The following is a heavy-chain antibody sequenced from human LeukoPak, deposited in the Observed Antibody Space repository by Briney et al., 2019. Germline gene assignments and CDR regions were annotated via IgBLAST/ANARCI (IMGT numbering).Heavy chain of an antibody. V-gene: IGHV3-64D*06. D-gene: IGHD1-26*01. CDR3: VKVGRELLPTLFDY. CDR1: GFTFSSYA. CDR2: VNSNGDRT. Sequence: GGSLRLSCSVSGFTFSSYAMHWVRQAPGKGLEYVSAVNSNGDRTYHADSVKGRFTISRDNSKNTLYLQMSNLRAEDTAVYYCVKVGRELLPTLFDYWGQGTLVTVSS. J-gene: IGHJ4*02.